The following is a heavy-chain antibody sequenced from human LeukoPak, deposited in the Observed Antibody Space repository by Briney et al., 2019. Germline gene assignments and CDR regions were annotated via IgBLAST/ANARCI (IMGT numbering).Heavy chain of an antibody. CDR1: GFTFNTYT. J-gene: IGHJ1*01. CDR3: ARVGTARPPRH. V-gene: IGHV3-21*04. Sequence: GGSLRLSCAASGFTFNTYTMNWVRQAPGKGLEWVSSISSSSVYIYYADSVKGRFTISRDNAKNSLYLQMNSLRAEDTAVYYCARVGTARPPRHWGQGTLVTVSS. CDR2: ISSSSVYI. D-gene: IGHD6-6*01.